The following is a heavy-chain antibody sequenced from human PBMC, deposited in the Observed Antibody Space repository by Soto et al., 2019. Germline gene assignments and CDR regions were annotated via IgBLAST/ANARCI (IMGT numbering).Heavy chain of an antibody. Sequence: PGGSLRLSCAASGFTVSSNYMSWVRQVPGKGLEWVSVIYSGGSTYYADSVKGRFTISRDNSKNTLYLQMNSLRAEDTAVYYCARDWDGEKDYYYMDVWGKGTTVTVSS. CDR2: IYSGGST. CDR1: GFTVSSNY. V-gene: IGHV3-66*01. CDR3: ARDWDGEKDYYYMDV. J-gene: IGHJ6*03. D-gene: IGHD4-17*01.